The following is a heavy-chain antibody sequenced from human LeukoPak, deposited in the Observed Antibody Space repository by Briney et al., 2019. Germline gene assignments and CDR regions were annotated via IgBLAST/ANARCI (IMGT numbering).Heavy chain of an antibody. V-gene: IGHV1-24*01. CDR2: FAPEDGET. Sequence: ASVKVSCKVSGYTLTELSMHWVRQAPGKGLEWMGGFAPEDGETIYAQKFQGRVTMTEDTSTDTAYMELSSLRSEDTAVYYCATSYQLLEYFDYWGQGTLVTVSS. J-gene: IGHJ4*02. D-gene: IGHD2-2*01. CDR3: ATSYQLLEYFDY. CDR1: GYTLTELS.